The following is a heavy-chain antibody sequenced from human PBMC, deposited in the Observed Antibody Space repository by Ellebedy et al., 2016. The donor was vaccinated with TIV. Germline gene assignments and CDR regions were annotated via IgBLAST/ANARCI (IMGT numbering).Heavy chain of an antibody. CDR1: GYTFSAYY. V-gene: IGHV1-46*04. D-gene: IGHD6-25*01. Sequence: ASVKVSCKASGYTFSAYYIECVRQAPGQGLEWMGIINTSGGTATYAQKLQGIVTMTRDPSTSTVYMELTSLRPEDTATYYCARDTGRIAAAGLDAWGQGTLVTVSS. CDR2: INTSGGTA. J-gene: IGHJ4*02. CDR3: ARDTGRIAAAGLDA.